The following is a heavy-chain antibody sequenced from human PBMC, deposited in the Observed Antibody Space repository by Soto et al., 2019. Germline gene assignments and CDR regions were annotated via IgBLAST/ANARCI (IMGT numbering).Heavy chain of an antibody. CDR3: ARDTFFHCGGDCYSSYWFDP. CDR2: INPSGGST. V-gene: IGHV1-46*01. J-gene: IGHJ5*02. D-gene: IGHD2-21*02. Sequence: ASVKVSCKASGYTFTSYYMHWVRQAPGQGLEWMGIINPSGGSTSYAQKFQGRVTMTRDTSTSTVYMELSSLRSEDTAVYYCARDTFFHCGGDCYSSYWFDPWGQGTLVTVSS. CDR1: GYTFTSYY.